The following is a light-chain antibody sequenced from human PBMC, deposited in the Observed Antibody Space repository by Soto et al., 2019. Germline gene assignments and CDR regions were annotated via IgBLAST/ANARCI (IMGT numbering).Light chain of an antibody. CDR1: QSISSW. Sequence: DIQMTQSPSTLSASVGDRVTITCRSSQSISSWVAWYQQKPGKAPKLLIYDASSLESGVTSRFCGSVSGTEFTLTLSSLQPDDFETYYCQQYNSYPFTFGPGTKVDIK. CDR3: QQYNSYPFT. J-gene: IGKJ3*01. V-gene: IGKV1-5*01. CDR2: DAS.